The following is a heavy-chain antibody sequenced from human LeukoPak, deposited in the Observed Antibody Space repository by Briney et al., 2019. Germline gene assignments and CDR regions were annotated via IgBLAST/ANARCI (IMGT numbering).Heavy chain of an antibody. V-gene: IGHV4-34*01. Sequence: SETLSLTCTVSGGSISSYYWSWIRQPPGKGLEWIGEINQSGRTNYKPSLKSRVTISADTSKNQFSLKLSSVTAADTAVYYCARGRDSGSGSLTLDYWGQGTLVTVSS. CDR3: ARGRDSGSGSLTLDY. J-gene: IGHJ4*02. CDR1: GGSISSYY. D-gene: IGHD3-10*01. CDR2: INQSGRT.